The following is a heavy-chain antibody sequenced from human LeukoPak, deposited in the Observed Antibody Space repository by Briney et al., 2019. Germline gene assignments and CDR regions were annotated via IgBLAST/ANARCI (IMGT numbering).Heavy chain of an antibody. Sequence: GESLKISCEGSGYSFTNYWIGWVRQMPGKGLEWMGIIYPGDSDTSYRPSFQGHVTISADKSISTAYLQWSSLKASDTAMYYCARHVGDNSGTLFDYWGQGTLVTVSS. CDR2: IYPGDSDT. J-gene: IGHJ4*02. V-gene: IGHV5-51*01. CDR1: GYSFTNYW. CDR3: ARHVGDNSGTLFDY. D-gene: IGHD3-22*01.